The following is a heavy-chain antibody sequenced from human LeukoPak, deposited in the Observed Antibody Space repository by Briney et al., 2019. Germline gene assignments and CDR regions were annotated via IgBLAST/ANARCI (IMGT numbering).Heavy chain of an antibody. V-gene: IGHV1-46*01. Sequence: GASVKVSCKASGYTFTSYAMNWVRQAPGQGLEWMGIIKPSGSSTKYAQKFQGRVTMTRDTSTSTVYMELSSLRSEDTAVYYCARDGRSGWNGYYTYYMDVWGKGTTVTISS. D-gene: IGHD6-19*01. CDR1: GYTFTSYA. CDR3: ARDGRSGWNGYYTYYMDV. J-gene: IGHJ6*03. CDR2: IKPSGSST.